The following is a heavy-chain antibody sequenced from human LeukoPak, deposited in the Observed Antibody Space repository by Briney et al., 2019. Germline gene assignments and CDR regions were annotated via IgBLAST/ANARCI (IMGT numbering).Heavy chain of an antibody. CDR2: ISFDGNNK. Sequence: PGGSLRLSCAASGFTFSTYAMHWVRQAPGKGLEWVTVISFDGNNKNYADSVKGRFTISRDSSKNTLYLQLNSLRAEDTAVYYCARSPGLVGANYFDYWRQGTLVTVSS. CDR1: GFTFSTYA. D-gene: IGHD1-26*01. V-gene: IGHV3-30*04. CDR3: ARSPGLVGANYFDY. J-gene: IGHJ4*02.